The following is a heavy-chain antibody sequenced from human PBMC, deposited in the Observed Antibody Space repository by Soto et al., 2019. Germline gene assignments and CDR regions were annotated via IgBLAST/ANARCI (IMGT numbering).Heavy chain of an antibody. J-gene: IGHJ4*02. V-gene: IGHV3-23*01. CDR2: INREGTNT. CDR1: GFSFSDFA. CDR3: AKDPSTGSDDF. D-gene: IGHD3-9*01. Sequence: GGSLRLSCAASGFSFSDFAMPWVRQAPGKGLEWVSTINREGTNTHYADSVKGRFTISRDNSKDTLYLEMNSLRAEDTAIYFCAKDPSTGSDDFWGQGTLVTVSS.